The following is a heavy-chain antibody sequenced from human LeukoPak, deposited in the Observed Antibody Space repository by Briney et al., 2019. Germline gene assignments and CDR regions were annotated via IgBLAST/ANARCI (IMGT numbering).Heavy chain of an antibody. D-gene: IGHD3-22*01. CDR1: GFSFSTYG. V-gene: IGHV3-30*02. CDR2: AQGDAMLQ. CDR3: ATGGGFYYGH. Sequence: GGSLRLSCAASGFSFSTYGMPWVRQAPGKGLEWDAAAQGDAMLQYYADSEKGRFTICKDISKSTLYVQMNSLRAEDTAVYYCATGGGFYYGHWGQGTLVTVSS. J-gene: IGHJ4*02.